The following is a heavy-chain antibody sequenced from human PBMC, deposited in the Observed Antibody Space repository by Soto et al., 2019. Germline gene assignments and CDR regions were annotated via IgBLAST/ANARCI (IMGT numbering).Heavy chain of an antibody. V-gene: IGHV6-1*01. D-gene: IGHD4-17*01. CDR2: TYYRSKWYN. J-gene: IGHJ5*02. CDR3: ARVPAGYGDEWTWFDP. Sequence: KQSQTLSLTCAISGDSVSSNSAAWNWIRQSPSRGLEWLGRTYYRSKWYNDYAVSVKSRITINPDTSKNQFSLQLNSVTPEDTAVYYCARVPAGYGDEWTWFDPWGQGTLVTVSS. CDR1: GDSVSSNSAA.